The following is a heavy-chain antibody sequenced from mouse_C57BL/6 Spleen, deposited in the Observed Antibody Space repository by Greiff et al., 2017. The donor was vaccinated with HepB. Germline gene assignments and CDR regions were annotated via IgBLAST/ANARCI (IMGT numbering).Heavy chain of an antibody. J-gene: IGHJ4*01. Sequence: VKLMESGPELVKPGASVKISCKASGYAFSSSWMNWVKQRPGKGLEWIGRIYPGDGDTNYNGKFKGKATLTADKSSSTAYMQLSSLTSEDSAVYVCCFLWPYYAMDYWGQGTSVTVSS. CDR2: IYPGDGDT. D-gene: IGHD1-1*02. CDR3: CFLWPYYAMDY. CDR1: GYAFSSSW. V-gene: IGHV1-82*01.